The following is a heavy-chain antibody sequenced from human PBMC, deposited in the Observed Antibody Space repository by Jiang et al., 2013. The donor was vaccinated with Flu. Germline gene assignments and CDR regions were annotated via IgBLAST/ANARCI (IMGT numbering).Heavy chain of an antibody. J-gene: IGHJ4*02. CDR1: GFTFSSYA. D-gene: IGHD3-10*01. CDR3: AKGSGYRGASALDY. CDR2: VSGDGSST. Sequence: LLESGGGLVQPGGSLRLSXAASGFTFSSYAMSWVRQAPGKGLEWVSTVSGDGSSTYYADSVKGRFTISRDNSKNTLYLQMNSLRAEDTAVYYCAKGSGYRGASALDYWGQGTLVTVSS. V-gene: IGHV3-23*01.